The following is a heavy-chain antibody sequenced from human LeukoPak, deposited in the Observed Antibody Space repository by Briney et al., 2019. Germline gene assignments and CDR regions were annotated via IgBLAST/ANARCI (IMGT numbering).Heavy chain of an antibody. CDR3: ARQAAAAGFDAFDI. D-gene: IGHD6-13*01. V-gene: IGHV4-39*01. CDR1: GGSISSSSYY. J-gene: IGHJ3*02. Sequence: SETLSLTCTVSGGSISSSSYYWGWIRQPPGKGLEWIGRIYTSGSTNYNPSLKSRVTISVDTSKNQFSLKLSSVTAADTAVYYCARQAAAAGFDAFDIWGQGTMVTVSS. CDR2: IYTSGST.